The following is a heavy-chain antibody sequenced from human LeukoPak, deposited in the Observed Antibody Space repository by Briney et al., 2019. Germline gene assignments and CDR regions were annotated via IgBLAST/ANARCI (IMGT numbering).Heavy chain of an antibody. CDR1: GFTFSSYS. V-gene: IGHV3-21*01. D-gene: IGHD2-2*01. J-gene: IGHJ6*03. CDR3: ASLYQDIVVVPAERPRYQYYYYYMDV. Sequence: GGSLRLSCAASGFTFSSYSMNWVRQAPGKGLEWVSSTSSSSSYIYYADSVKGRFTISRDNAKNSLYLQMNSLRAEDTAVYYCASLYQDIVVVPAERPRYQYYYYYMDVWGKGTTVTVSS. CDR2: TSSSSSYI.